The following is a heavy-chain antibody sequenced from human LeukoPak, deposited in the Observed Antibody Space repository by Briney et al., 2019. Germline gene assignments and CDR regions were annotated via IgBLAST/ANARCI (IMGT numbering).Heavy chain of an antibody. CDR1: GFTFSSYG. CDR2: IWYDGSNE. CDR3: ARDRERAADLGY. J-gene: IGHJ4*02. V-gene: IGHV3-33*01. D-gene: IGHD6-13*01. Sequence: PGGSLRLSCAASGFTFSSYGMHWVRQAPGKGLELVANIWYDGSNEYYAGSVKGRFTTSRDNSKNTLYLQMNSLRVEDTAVYYCARDRERAADLGYWGQGILVTVSS.